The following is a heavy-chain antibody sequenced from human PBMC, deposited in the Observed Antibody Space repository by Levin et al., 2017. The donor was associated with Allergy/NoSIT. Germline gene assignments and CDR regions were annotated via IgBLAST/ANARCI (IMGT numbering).Heavy chain of an antibody. J-gene: IGHJ4*02. V-gene: IGHV3-33*01. Sequence: LSLTCAASGFTFSSYGMHWVRQAPGKGLEWVAVIWYDGSNKYYADSVKGRFTISRDNSKNTLYLQMNSLRAEDTAVYYCARDYRSPVRGVIGYWGQGTLVTVSS. D-gene: IGHD3-10*01. CDR2: IWYDGSNK. CDR1: GFTFSSYG. CDR3: ARDYRSPVRGVIGY.